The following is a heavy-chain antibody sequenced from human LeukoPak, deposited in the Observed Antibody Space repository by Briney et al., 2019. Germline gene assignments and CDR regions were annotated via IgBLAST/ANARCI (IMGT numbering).Heavy chain of an antibody. CDR2: ISSNGGST. CDR1: GFTYSSYG. V-gene: IGHV3-64D*06. Sequence: GGSLRLSCSASGFTYSSYGMHWVRQAPGKGLVYVSAISSNGGSTHYADSVKGRFTISRDNSKNTLDLQMSSLRAEDTAVYYCVKERGVLRYFDWLLSKRPQDAFDIWGQGTMVTVSS. CDR3: VKERGVLRYFDWLLSKRPQDAFDI. D-gene: IGHD3-9*01. J-gene: IGHJ3*02.